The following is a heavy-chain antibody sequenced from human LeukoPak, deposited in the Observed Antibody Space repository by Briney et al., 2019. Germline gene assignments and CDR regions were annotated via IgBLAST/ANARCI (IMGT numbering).Heavy chain of an antibody. CDR3: AREGYYGSGTPGHYYYYYMDV. D-gene: IGHD3-10*01. V-gene: IGHV4-59*11. J-gene: IGHJ6*03. CDR2: IYYSGST. Sequence: PSETLSLTCTVSGGSISSHYWSWIRQPPGKGLEWIGYIYYSGSTNYNPSLKSRVTISVDTSKNQFSLKLSSVTAADTAVCYCAREGYYGSGTPGHYYYYYMDVWGKGTTVTVSS. CDR1: GGSISSHY.